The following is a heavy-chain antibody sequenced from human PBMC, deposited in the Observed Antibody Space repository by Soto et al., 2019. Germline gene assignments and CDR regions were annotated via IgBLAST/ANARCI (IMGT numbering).Heavy chain of an antibody. CDR1: GGTFSSYA. CDR3: AREFISEVVTAIHRGTNYYGMDV. J-gene: IGHJ6*02. Sequence: ASVKVSCKASGGTFSSYAISWVRQAPGQGLEWMGGIIPIFGTANYAQKFQGRVTITADESTSTAYMELSSLRSEDTAVYYCAREFISEVVTAIHRGTNYYGMDVWGQGTTVTVSS. CDR2: IIPIFGTA. D-gene: IGHD2-21*02. V-gene: IGHV1-69*13.